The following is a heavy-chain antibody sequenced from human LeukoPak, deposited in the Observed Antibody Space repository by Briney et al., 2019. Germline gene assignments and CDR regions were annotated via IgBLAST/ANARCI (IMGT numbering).Heavy chain of an antibody. Sequence: GGSLRLSCAASGFTFSSYGMHWVRQAPGKGLEWVAVIWYDGSNKCYADSVRGRFTISRDNSKNTLYLQMNSLRAEDTAVYYCAKADGSGTPRLGYYYGMDVWGKGTTVTVSS. J-gene: IGHJ6*04. D-gene: IGHD3-10*01. CDR1: GFTFSSYG. CDR2: IWYDGSNK. CDR3: AKADGSGTPRLGYYYGMDV. V-gene: IGHV3-33*06.